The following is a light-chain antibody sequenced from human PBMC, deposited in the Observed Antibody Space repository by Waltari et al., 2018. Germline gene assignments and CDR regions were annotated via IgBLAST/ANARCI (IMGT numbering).Light chain of an antibody. V-gene: IGLV2-8*01. Sequence: QSALTQPPSASGSPGQSVTIPCTGTSSYVGGYNYVPWYQQHPGKAPKLMISEVSKRPSGVPDRFSGSKSGNTASLTVSGLQAEDEADYYCSSYAGSNNPLFGGGTKLTVL. CDR2: EVS. CDR1: SSYVGGYNY. J-gene: IGLJ2*01. CDR3: SSYAGSNNPL.